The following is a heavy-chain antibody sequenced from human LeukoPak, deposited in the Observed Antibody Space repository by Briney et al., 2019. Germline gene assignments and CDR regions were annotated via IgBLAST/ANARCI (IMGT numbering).Heavy chain of an antibody. D-gene: IGHD5-12*01. V-gene: IGHV3-48*04. CDR3: ARDSYDSNYYYGMDV. Sequence: GGSLRLSCAASGFAFSSYNMNWVRQAPGKGLEWISYIGSSGSPTHYADSVGGRFTISRDNAKKTLYLQMDSLRAEDTAVYYCARDSYDSNYYYGMDVWGQGTTVTVSS. J-gene: IGHJ6*02. CDR2: IGSSGSPT. CDR1: GFAFSSYN.